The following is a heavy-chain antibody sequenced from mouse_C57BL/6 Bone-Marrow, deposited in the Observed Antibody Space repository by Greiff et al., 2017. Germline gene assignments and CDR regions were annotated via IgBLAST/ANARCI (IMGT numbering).Heavy chain of an antibody. CDR2: IHPNSGST. Sequence: VQLQQPGAELVKPGASVKLSCKASGYTFTSYWMHWVKQRPGQGLEWIGMIHPNSGSTNYNEKFKSKATLTVDKSSSTAYMQLSSLTSEDSAVYYCARRGGNQYYFDYWGQGTTLTVSS. D-gene: IGHD2-1*01. CDR3: ARRGGNQYYFDY. CDR1: GYTFTSYW. J-gene: IGHJ2*01. V-gene: IGHV1-64*01.